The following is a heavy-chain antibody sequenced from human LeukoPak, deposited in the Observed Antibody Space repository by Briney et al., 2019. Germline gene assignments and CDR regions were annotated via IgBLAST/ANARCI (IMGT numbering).Heavy chain of an antibody. CDR2: IKEDGSEK. V-gene: IGHV3-7*01. Sequence: GGSLRLSCAASGFTFGNYWMNWVRQAPGKGLEWVANIKEDGSEKYYVDSGKGRFTISRDNAGNSLYLQMNSLRAEGTAVYYCVRSRQTEGSAFDIWGQGTMVTVSS. CDR1: GFTFGNYW. J-gene: IGHJ3*02. CDR3: VRSRQTEGSAFDI.